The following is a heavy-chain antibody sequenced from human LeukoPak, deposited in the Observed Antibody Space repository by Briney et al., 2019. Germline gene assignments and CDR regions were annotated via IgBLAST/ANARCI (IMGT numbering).Heavy chain of an antibody. CDR1: GGSFSGYY. J-gene: IGHJ4*02. D-gene: IGHD3-22*01. V-gene: IGHV4-34*01. CDR3: ARTGDDSSGYCPFDY. Sequence: PSETLSLTCAVYGGSFSGYYWSWIRQPPGKGLEWIGEINHSGSTNYNPSLKSRVTISVDTSKNQFSLKLSSVTAADTAVYYCARTGDDSSGYCPFDYWGQGTLVTVSS. CDR2: INHSGST.